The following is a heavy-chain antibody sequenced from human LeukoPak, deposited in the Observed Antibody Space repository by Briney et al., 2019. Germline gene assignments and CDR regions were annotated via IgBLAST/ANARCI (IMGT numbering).Heavy chain of an antibody. Sequence: ASVKVSCKASGYTFTSYGISWVRQAPGQGLEWMGWISAYNGNTNYAQKLQGRVTMTTDTSTSTAYMELRSLRSDDTAVYYCARDGEGCSSTSCYRYYYYYMDVWGKGTTVTVSS. D-gene: IGHD2-2*01. CDR2: ISAYNGNT. CDR1: GYTFTSYG. CDR3: ARDGEGCSSTSCYRYYYYYMDV. J-gene: IGHJ6*03. V-gene: IGHV1-18*01.